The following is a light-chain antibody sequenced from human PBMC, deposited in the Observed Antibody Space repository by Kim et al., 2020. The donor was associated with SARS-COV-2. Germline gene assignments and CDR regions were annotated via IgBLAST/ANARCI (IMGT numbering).Light chain of an antibody. Sequence: QSALTQPASVSGSPGQSITISCTGTSSDVGAYNYVSWYQQHPGKAPKLMIFDVSNRPSGVSNRFSGSKSGNTASLTISGLQAEDEADYYCSSYTSSSTRVFGGGTQLTV. V-gene: IGLV2-14*03. CDR3: SSYTSSSTRV. CDR2: DVS. J-gene: IGLJ3*02. CDR1: SSDVGAYNY.